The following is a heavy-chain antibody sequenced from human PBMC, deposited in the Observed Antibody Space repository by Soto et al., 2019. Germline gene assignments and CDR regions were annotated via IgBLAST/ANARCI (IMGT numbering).Heavy chain of an antibody. CDR3: ARTKYSSGWYGGYYFDN. J-gene: IGHJ4*02. D-gene: IGHD6-19*01. CDR1: GYTFTSYG. Sequence: QVQLVQSGAEVKKPGASVKVSCKASGYTFTSYGISWVRQAPGQGLEWMTWFSADNGNINYAQKLQGRVTMTTDTSTSTTYTELRSLRSDDTAVYYCARTKYSSGWYGGYYFDNWGQGTLVTVSS. CDR2: FSADNGNI. V-gene: IGHV1-18*01.